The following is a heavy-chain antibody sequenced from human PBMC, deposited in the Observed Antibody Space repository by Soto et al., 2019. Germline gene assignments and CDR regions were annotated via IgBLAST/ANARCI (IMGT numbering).Heavy chain of an antibody. CDR1: GFTFSSYA. Sequence: GGSLRLSCAASGFTFSSYAMRWVRQAPGKGLEYVSAISSNGGSTYYANSVKGRFTISRDNSKNTLYLQMGSLRAEDMAVYYCARAVSGYHDYWGQGTLVTVSS. CDR3: ARAVSGYHDY. D-gene: IGHD5-12*01. CDR2: ISSNGGST. V-gene: IGHV3-64*01. J-gene: IGHJ4*02.